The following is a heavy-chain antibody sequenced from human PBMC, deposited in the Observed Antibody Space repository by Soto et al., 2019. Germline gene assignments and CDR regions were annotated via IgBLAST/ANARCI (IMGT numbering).Heavy chain of an antibody. CDR2: IYHSGST. CDR1: GGSISSSNW. D-gene: IGHD5-18*01. Sequence: SETLCLTCAVSGGSISSSNWRSWVRQPPGKGLEWIGEIYHSGSTNYNPSLKSRVTISVDKSKNQFSLKLSSVTAADTAVYYCAADVGGYIYGLGKYWGQGTLVTVSS. CDR3: AADVGGYIYGLGKY. V-gene: IGHV4-4*02. J-gene: IGHJ4*02.